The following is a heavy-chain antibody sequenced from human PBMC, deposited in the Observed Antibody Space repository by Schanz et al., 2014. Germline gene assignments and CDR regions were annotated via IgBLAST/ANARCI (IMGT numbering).Heavy chain of an antibody. D-gene: IGHD3-22*01. V-gene: IGHV1-69*09. CDR3: AREVGLYDRGWFDP. CDR2: IIPILGIA. CDR1: GYTFTSDS. Sequence: QVQLVQSGAEVKKPGASVKVSCKASGYTFTSDSMHWVRQAPGQGLEWMGRIIPILGIANYAQKFQGRVSITADTSTNTAYMELSSLRSEDTAVYYCAREVGLYDRGWFDPWGQGTLVTVSS. J-gene: IGHJ5*02.